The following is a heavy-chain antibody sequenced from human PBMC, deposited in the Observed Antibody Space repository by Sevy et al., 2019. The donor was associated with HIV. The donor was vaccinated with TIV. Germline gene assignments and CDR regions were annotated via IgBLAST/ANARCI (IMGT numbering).Heavy chain of an antibody. V-gene: IGHV3-30*02. CDR3: ANLDYGDYITKFDY. Sequence: GGSLRLSCAASGFTFSSYGMHWVRQAPGKGLEWVAFIRNDGSNKYYADSVKGRFTISRDNSKNTLYLQMNSLRAEDTAVYYCANLDYGDYITKFDYWGQGTLVTVSS. CDR1: GFTFSSYG. J-gene: IGHJ4*01. CDR2: IRNDGSNK. D-gene: IGHD4-17*01.